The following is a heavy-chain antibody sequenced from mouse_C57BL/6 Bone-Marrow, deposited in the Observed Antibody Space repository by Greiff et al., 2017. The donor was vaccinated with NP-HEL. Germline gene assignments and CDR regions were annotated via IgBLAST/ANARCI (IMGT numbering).Heavy chain of an antibody. D-gene: IGHD2-1*01. CDR1: GYTFTSYT. Sequence: VQLQQSGAELARPGASVKMSCKASGYTFTSYTMHWVKQRPGQGLEWIGYINPSSGYTKYNQKFKDKATLTAEKSSSTAYMQLSSLTSEDSAVYYCASYGNPYYYAMDYWGQGTSVTVSS. CDR3: ASYGNPYYYAMDY. V-gene: IGHV1-4*01. CDR2: INPSSGYT. J-gene: IGHJ4*01.